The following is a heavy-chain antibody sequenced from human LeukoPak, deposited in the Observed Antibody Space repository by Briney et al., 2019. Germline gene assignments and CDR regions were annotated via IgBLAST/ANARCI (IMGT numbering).Heavy chain of an antibody. CDR3: ARDQATLVPAAINEYGIDV. J-gene: IGHJ6*02. CDR2: INPSGGST. Sequence: ASVKVSCKASGYTFTSYYMHWVRQAPGQGLEWMGIINPSGGSTSYAQKFQGRVTMTRDTSTSTVYMELSSLRSEDTAVYYCARDQATLVPAAINEYGIDVWGQGTTVTVSS. V-gene: IGHV1-46*01. CDR1: GYTFTSYY. D-gene: IGHD2-2*02.